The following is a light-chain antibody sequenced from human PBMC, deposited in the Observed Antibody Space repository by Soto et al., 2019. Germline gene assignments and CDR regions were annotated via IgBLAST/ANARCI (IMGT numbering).Light chain of an antibody. CDR1: PSVDNY. V-gene: IGKV3-11*01. Sequence: EIVLTQSPATLSLSPGERATLSCRASPSVDNYKAWYQQKPGQAPRLLIYGAFNRATGIPARFSGSGSGTDFTLTINSLEPEDFAVYYCQQRNIWPPVTFGQGTRLEIK. CDR3: QQRNIWPPVT. J-gene: IGKJ5*01. CDR2: GAF.